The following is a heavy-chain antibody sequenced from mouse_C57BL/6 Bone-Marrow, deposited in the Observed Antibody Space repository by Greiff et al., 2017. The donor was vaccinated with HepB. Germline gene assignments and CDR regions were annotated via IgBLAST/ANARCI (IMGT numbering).Heavy chain of an antibody. Sequence: VKLVESGPGLVQPSQSLSITCTVSGFSLTSYGVHWVRQSPGKGLEWLGVIWSGGSTDYNAAFISRLSISKDNSKSQVFFKMNSLQADDTAIYYCARLNPHTGRGYFDYWGQGTTLTVSS. CDR3: ARLNPHTGRGYFDY. D-gene: IGHD6-1*01. CDR2: IWSGGST. V-gene: IGHV2-2*01. J-gene: IGHJ2*01. CDR1: GFSLTSYG.